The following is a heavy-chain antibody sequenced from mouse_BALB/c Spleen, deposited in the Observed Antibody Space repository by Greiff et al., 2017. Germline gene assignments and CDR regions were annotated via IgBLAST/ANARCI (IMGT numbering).Heavy chain of an antibody. D-gene: IGHD3-3*01. CDR3: ARNKGHGAYAMDY. CDR1: GFTFSSYA. Sequence: EVKLMESGGDLVKPGGSLKLSCAASGFTFSSYAMSWVRQTPEKRLEWVASISSGGSTYYPDSVKGRFTISRDNARNILYLQMSSLRSEDTAMYYCARNKGHGAYAMDYWGQGTSVTVS. CDR2: ISSGGST. J-gene: IGHJ4*01. V-gene: IGHV5-6-5*01.